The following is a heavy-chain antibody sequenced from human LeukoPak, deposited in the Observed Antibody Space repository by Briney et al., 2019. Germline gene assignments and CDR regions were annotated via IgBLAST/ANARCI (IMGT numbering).Heavy chain of an antibody. CDR3: ARDQDSLVRGVIGY. J-gene: IGHJ4*02. V-gene: IGHV1-18*01. Sequence: GASVKVSCKASGYTFTCYGISWVRQAPGQGLEWMGWIGPYNGNTNYAQNLQGRVTMTTDTSTSTAYMELGSLGSDDTAVYYCARDQDSLVRGVIGYWGQGTLVTVSS. CDR2: IGPYNGNT. D-gene: IGHD3-10*01. CDR1: GYTFTCYG.